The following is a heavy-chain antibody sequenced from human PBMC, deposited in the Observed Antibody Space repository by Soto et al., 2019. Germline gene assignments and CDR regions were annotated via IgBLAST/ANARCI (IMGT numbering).Heavy chain of an antibody. CDR1: GFTFSSYS. V-gene: IGHV3-21*01. D-gene: IGHD1-1*01. CDR3: ARDLLLENWNPNSGMDV. CDR2: ISSSSSYI. Sequence: GGSLRLSCAASGFTFSSYSMNWVRQAPGKGLEWVSSISSSSSYIYYADSVKGRFTISRDNAKNSLYLQMNSLRAEDTAVYYCARDLLLENWNPNSGMDVWGQGTTVTVSS. J-gene: IGHJ6*02.